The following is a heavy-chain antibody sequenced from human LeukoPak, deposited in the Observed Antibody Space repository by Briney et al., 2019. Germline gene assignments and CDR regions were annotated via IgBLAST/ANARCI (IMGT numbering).Heavy chain of an antibody. CDR2: IYHSGST. D-gene: IGHD2-2*01. Sequence: SQTLSLTCTVSGGSISSGGYYWSWIRQPPGKGLEWIGYIYHSGSTYYNPSLKSRVTISVDRSKNQFSLKLSSVAAADTAVYYCAREEVVVPAAIDYWGQGILVTVSS. J-gene: IGHJ4*02. CDR1: GGSISSGGYY. CDR3: AREEVVVPAAIDY. V-gene: IGHV4-30-2*01.